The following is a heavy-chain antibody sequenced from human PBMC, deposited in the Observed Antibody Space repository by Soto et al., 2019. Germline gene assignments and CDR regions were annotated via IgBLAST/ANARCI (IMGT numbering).Heavy chain of an antibody. CDR3: ARGYGRNFDY. CDR2: MYHFGTT. Sequence: SETLSLTCDVSGGSISTPYWWTWVRQSPGKGLEWIGQMYHFGTTNYNPYLKSRLTTSIDKSKNKFYQNLNSVTAADTAVYYCARGYGRNFDYWGQGTLVTVSS. J-gene: IGHJ4*02. V-gene: IGHV4-4*02. CDR1: GGSISTPYW. D-gene: IGHD5-18*01.